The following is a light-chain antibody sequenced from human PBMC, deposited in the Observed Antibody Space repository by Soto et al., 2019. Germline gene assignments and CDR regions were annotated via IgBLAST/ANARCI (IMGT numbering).Light chain of an antibody. CDR3: QQYGSSSIT. J-gene: IGKJ5*01. CDR1: QSVSSNY. CDR2: GAS. V-gene: IGKV3-20*01. Sequence: EIVLTQSPDTLSLSPGERATLSYRASQSVSSNYLAWYQQKPGQAPRLLFYGASTRATGIADRFSGSGSGTDFTLTISRLEPEDFAVYYCQQYGSSSITFGQGTRLEIK.